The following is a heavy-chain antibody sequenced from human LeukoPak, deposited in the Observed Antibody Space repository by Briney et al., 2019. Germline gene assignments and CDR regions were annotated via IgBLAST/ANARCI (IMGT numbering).Heavy chain of an antibody. CDR1: GFTFSTYW. Sequence: GGSLRLSCAASGFTFSTYWMHWVRQAPGKGLLWVSRIKSDGGTNYADSVKGRFTISRDNAKKTVSLQMNSLRPEDTGVYYCARAPSEIGGYYPEYFRHWGQGTLVTVSS. CDR3: ARAPSEIGGYYPEYFRH. D-gene: IGHD3-22*01. CDR2: IKSDGGT. V-gene: IGHV3-74*01. J-gene: IGHJ1*01.